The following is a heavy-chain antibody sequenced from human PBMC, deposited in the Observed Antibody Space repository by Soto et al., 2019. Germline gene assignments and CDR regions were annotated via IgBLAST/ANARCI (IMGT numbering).Heavy chain of an antibody. Sequence: GASVKVSCKASGGTFSSYAISWVRQAPGQGLEWMGWINTYNGNTNYAQNLQGRVTLTTDTSTSTAYMELRSLRSNDTAIYYCAMVDVYVTPSPQDVWGQGTTVTVS. D-gene: IGHD3-16*01. CDR1: GGTFSSYA. V-gene: IGHV1-18*01. CDR3: AMVDVYVTPSPQDV. J-gene: IGHJ6*02. CDR2: INTYNGNT.